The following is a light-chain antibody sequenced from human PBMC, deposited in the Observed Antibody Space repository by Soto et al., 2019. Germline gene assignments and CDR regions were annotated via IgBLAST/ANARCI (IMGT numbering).Light chain of an antibody. J-gene: IGLJ2*01. CDR3: CSYAGSSTLVV. CDR1: SSDIGRYNL. V-gene: IGLV2-23*02. CDR2: DVS. Sequence: QSALTQPASVSGSPGQSITISCTGTSSDIGRYNLVSWYQQHPGKAPKLMIYDVSKRPSGVSHRFSGSESGNTASLTISGLQAEDEADYYCCSYAGSSTLVVFGGGTKLTVL.